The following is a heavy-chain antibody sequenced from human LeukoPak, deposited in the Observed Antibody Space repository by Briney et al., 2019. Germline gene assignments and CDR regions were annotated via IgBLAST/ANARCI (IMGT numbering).Heavy chain of an antibody. J-gene: IGHJ4*02. CDR3: VRDVGAVRGEVYFDY. V-gene: IGHV3-48*03. D-gene: IGHD3-10*01. Sequence: GGSLRLSCAASGFTFSSYEMNWVRQAPGKGLEWVSYISSSGSTIYYADSVKHRFTISRDNTKNLLYLEMNSLRAEDTAMYFCVRDVGAVRGEVYFDYWGQGTLVTVSS. CDR2: ISSSGSTI. CDR1: GFTFSSYE.